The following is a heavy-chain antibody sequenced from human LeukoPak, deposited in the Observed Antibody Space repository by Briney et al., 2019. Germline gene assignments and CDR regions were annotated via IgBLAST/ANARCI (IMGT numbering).Heavy chain of an antibody. CDR2: IYYTGTT. Sequence: SETLSLTCTVSGGSISTSTYYWAWIRPPPGKGLEWIGSIYYTGTTYYSPSLKSRVTILLDTSKKQFYLKLRSVTAADTAVYYCARAVEDFYYYMDVWGKGTTVTVSS. V-gene: IGHV4-39*07. J-gene: IGHJ6*03. CDR1: GGSISTSTYY. CDR3: ARAVEDFYYYMDV. D-gene: IGHD6-19*01.